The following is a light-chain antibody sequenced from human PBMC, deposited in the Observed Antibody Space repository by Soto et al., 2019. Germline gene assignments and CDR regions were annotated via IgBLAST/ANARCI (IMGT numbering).Light chain of an antibody. CDR3: QQTYKTPLT. V-gene: IGKV1-39*01. Sequence: DIQMTQSPSSLSAAVGDRVTITCRASQSISNYLNWYQQRPGKAPKILIYLASSLSSGVPSKFSGSGSGTDFTLTITVLQPEDSATYYCQQTYKTPLTFGQGTKVEIK. CDR1: QSISNY. CDR2: LAS. J-gene: IGKJ1*01.